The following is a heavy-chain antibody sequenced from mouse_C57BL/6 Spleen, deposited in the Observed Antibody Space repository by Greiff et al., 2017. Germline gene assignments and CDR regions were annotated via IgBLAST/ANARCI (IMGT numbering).Heavy chain of an antibody. CDR1: GYTFTDYN. D-gene: IGHD4-1*01. CDR3: ARWDPYAMDY. V-gene: IGHV1-18*01. Sequence: EVQRVESGPELVKPGASVKIPCKASGYTFTDYNMDWVKQSHGKSLEWIGDINPNNGGTIYNQKFKGKATLTVDKSSSTAYMELRSLTSEDTAVYYCARWDPYAMDYWGQGTSVTVSS. J-gene: IGHJ4*01. CDR2: INPNNGGT.